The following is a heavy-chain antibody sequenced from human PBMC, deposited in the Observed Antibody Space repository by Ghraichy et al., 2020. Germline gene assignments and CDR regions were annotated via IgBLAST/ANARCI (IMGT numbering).Heavy chain of an antibody. V-gene: IGHV4-38-2*02. Sequence: SETLSLTCTVSGYSISSGYWWGWIRQPPGKGLEWIGNLYPSGTTYYNPSLKDRVTISSDTSKNQFSLKLSSVTAADTAVYYCTRERDYYGDYASGQGTLVTVSS. D-gene: IGHD4-17*01. CDR3: TRERDYYGDYA. CDR2: LYPSGTT. J-gene: IGHJ5*02. CDR1: GYSISSGYW.